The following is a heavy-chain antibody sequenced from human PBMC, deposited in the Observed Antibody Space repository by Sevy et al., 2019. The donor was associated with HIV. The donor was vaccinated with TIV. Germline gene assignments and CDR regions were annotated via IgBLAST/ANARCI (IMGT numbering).Heavy chain of an antibody. CDR2: INFDGSDR. V-gene: IGHV3-30*02. Sequence: GGSLRLSCVASKFPFRSNGFHGVRQPPGKGLEWLSYINFDGSDRKYADSVKGRFTVSRDNSKNTLYLQMNSLRAEDTAVYYCAKDLRVVIPAAMQPADLWGQGTLVTVSS. J-gene: IGHJ5*02. D-gene: IGHD2-2*01. CDR1: KFPFRSNG. CDR3: AKDLRVVIPAAMQPADL.